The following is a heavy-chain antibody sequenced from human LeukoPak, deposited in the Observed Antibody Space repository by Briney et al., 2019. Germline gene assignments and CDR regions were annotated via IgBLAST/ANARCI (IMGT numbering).Heavy chain of an antibody. D-gene: IGHD5-18*01. Sequence: GGSLRLSCAASGFTFSTYSMNWVRQGPGKELEGVSSISSSSDYIFYADSVKGRFTISRDNAENSLYLQMNSLSAEDAAVYYCARDNRDSFGYRYFDLWGRGTLVTVSS. CDR2: ISSSSDYI. CDR3: ARDNRDSFGYRYFDL. V-gene: IGHV3-21*01. J-gene: IGHJ2*01. CDR1: GFTFSTYS.